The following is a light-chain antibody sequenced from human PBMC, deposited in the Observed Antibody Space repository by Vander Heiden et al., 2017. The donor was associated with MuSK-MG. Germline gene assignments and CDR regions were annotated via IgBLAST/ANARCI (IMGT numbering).Light chain of an antibody. Sequence: QSVLTQPPSVSAAPGQRVTISCTGGSPNIGVWLYVRWNHPIPGKAPKVLIHGNKNRPSGVPDRFSGSKSGASASLAITGLQAEDEADYYCQSYDSKLSGSVFGGGTKLTVL. CDR3: QSYDSKLSGSV. CDR2: GNK. CDR1: SPNIGVWLY. V-gene: IGLV1-40*01. J-gene: IGLJ3*02.